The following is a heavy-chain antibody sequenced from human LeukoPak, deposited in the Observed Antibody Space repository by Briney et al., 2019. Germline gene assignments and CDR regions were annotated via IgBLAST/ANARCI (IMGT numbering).Heavy chain of an antibody. V-gene: IGHV1-2*02. CDR3: AREPPAAGTEDAFDI. CDR2: INPNSGGT. J-gene: IGHJ3*02. CDR1: GYTFTGYY. Sequence: VASVKVSCKASGYTFTGYYMHWVRQAPGQGLEWMGWINPNSGGTNYAQRFQGRVTMTRDTSVSTAYMELSRLRSDDTAVYYCAREPPAAGTEDAFDIWGQGTMVTVSS. D-gene: IGHD6-13*01.